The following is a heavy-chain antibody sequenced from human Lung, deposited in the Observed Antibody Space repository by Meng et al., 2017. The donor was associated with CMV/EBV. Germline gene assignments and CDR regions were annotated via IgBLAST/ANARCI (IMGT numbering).Heavy chain of an antibody. CDR3: AKGGWSKPPNWL. V-gene: IGHV3-23*01. J-gene: IGHJ4*02. CDR1: GFTFSSYA. D-gene: IGHD2-8*02. CDR2: ISGSGGST. Sequence: ESXKISCAASGFTFSSYAMSWVRQAPGKGLEWVSAISGSGGSTYYADSVKGRFTISRDNSKNTLYLQMNSLRAEDTAVYYCAKGGWSKPPNWLWGQGTLVTVSS.